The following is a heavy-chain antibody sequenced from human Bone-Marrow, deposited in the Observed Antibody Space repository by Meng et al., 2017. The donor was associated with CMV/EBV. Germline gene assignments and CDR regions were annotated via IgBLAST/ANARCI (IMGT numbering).Heavy chain of an antibody. J-gene: IGHJ4*02. CDR2: IIPIFGTA. D-gene: IGHD4/OR15-4a*01. CDR1: GGTFSSYA. V-gene: IGHV1-69*05. CDR3: ARGHDNGANFFMY. Sequence: SVKVSCKASGGTFSSYAISWVRQAPGQGLEWMGGIIPIFGTANYAQKFQGRVTITTDESTSTAYMELSSLRSEDTAVYYCARGHDNGANFFMYWGQGTLVTVSS.